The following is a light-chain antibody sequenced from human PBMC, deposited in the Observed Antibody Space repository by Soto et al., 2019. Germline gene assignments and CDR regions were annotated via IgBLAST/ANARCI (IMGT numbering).Light chain of an antibody. CDR2: EGS. CDR3: CSYAGSSTFEV. J-gene: IGLJ3*02. V-gene: IGLV2-23*03. Sequence: QSALTQPASVSGSPGQSITISCTGTSSDVGSYNFVSWYQQHTGKAPKLMIYEGSKRPSGVSNRFSGSKSGNTASLTISGLQAEDEADYYCCSYAGSSTFEVFGGGTKLTV. CDR1: SSDVGSYNF.